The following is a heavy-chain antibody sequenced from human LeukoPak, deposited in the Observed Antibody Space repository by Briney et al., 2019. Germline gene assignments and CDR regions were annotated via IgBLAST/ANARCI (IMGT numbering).Heavy chain of an antibody. D-gene: IGHD6-13*01. V-gene: IGHV1-2*02. CDR2: INPNSGGT. CDR3: ARDKIAAATTGSSFHH. J-gene: IGHJ1*01. CDR1: GYTFTGYY. Sequence: ASVKVSCKASGYTFTGYYMHWVRQAPGQGLEWMGWINPNSGGTNYAQKFQGRVTMTRDTSISTAYMELSRLRSDDTAVYYCARDKIAAATTGSSFHHWGQGTLVTVSS.